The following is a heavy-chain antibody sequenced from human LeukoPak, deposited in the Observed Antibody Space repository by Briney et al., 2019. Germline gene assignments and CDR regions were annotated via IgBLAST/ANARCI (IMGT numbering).Heavy chain of an antibody. CDR3: AKDERSSGYFLDY. CDR2: ISGSGLT. J-gene: IGHJ4*02. Sequence: PGGSLRLSCAASGFTFSSYVMSWVRQAPGKGLEWVSGISGSGLTYYADSVKGRFTISRDNSKNTVYLQMNSLRAEDTAVYYCAKDERSSGYFLDYWGQGTLVTVSS. V-gene: IGHV3-23*01. CDR1: GFTFSSYV. D-gene: IGHD3-22*01.